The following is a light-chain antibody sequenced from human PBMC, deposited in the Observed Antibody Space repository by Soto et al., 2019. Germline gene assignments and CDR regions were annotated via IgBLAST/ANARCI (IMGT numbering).Light chain of an antibody. Sequence: QSVLTQPPSASGTPGQRVTLSCSGSSSNIGSNTVNWYQQLPGTAPKLLIYSNNQRPSGVPDRFSGSKSGTSASLAISGLQSEDEVDDYCAAWDDSLNVLVFGGGTKLTV. CDR1: SSNIGSNT. J-gene: IGLJ3*02. CDR3: AAWDDSLNVLV. CDR2: SNN. V-gene: IGLV1-44*01.